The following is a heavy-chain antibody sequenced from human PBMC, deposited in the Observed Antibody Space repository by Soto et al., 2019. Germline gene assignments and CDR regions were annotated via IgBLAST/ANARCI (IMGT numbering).Heavy chain of an antibody. Sequence: HLGGSLRLSCAASGFTLSSRWMHWVRQAPGKGLVWVSRIKTDGTSTSYADSVKGRFTISRDNANNTLYLQMNSLRAEDTGMYYCARDQDTYGQAVFDSWGQGTLVTVSS. D-gene: IGHD2-15*01. CDR2: IKTDGTST. CDR1: GFTLSSRW. CDR3: ARDQDTYGQAVFDS. V-gene: IGHV3-74*01. J-gene: IGHJ4*02.